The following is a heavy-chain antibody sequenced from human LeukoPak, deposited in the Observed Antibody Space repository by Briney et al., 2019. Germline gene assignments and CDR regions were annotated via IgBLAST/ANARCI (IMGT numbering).Heavy chain of an antibody. Sequence: PGGSLRLSCAASGFTVSGTYMSWVRQATRRGLEGVSVIYSGAGTYYADSVKGRFTISRDNSKNTLHLQMNSLRAEDTAVYYCARVGSGNYYKYFEHWGQGTLVTVSS. J-gene: IGHJ4*02. D-gene: IGHD1-26*01. CDR3: ARVGSGNYYKYFEH. CDR2: IYSGAGT. CDR1: GFTVSGTY. V-gene: IGHV3-53*01.